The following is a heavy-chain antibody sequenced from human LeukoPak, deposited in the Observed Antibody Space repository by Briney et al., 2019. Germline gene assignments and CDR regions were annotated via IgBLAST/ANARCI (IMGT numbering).Heavy chain of an antibody. D-gene: IGHD5-18*01. V-gene: IGHV3-30*02. CDR3: AKERDTAMVTIDY. Sequence: GGSLRLSCAASGFPFSRYGMHWVPQAPGQGVEWVAFIRYDGSNKYYADSVKGRFTISRDNSKNTLYLQMNSLRAEDTAVYYCAKERDTAMVTIDYWGQGTLVTVSS. J-gene: IGHJ4*02. CDR2: IRYDGSNK. CDR1: GFPFSRYG.